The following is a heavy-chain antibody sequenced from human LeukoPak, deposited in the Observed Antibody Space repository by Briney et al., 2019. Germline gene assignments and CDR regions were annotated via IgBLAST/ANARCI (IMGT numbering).Heavy chain of an antibody. D-gene: IGHD1-1*01. J-gene: IGHJ6*03. CDR1: GYTFASYG. CDR3: AKTVARTTGAYYYYFTDV. CDR2: ISDYNGKT. Sequence: GASVKVSCKTSGYTFASYGISWVRQAPGKGLEWMGWISDYNGKTNNAQKLQGRVTMTTYTSTSTAYMELRSLRSDDTAVYHWAKTVARTTGAYYYYFTDVWGKGTTVTVSS. V-gene: IGHV1-18*01.